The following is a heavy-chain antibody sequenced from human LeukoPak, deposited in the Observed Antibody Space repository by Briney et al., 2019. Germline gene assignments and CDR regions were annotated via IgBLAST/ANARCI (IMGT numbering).Heavy chain of an antibody. V-gene: IGHV4-30-4*08. CDR1: GGSISSGDYY. Sequence: SETLSLTCTVSGGSISSGDYYWSWIRQPPGKGLEWIGYIYCSGSTYYNPSLKSRVTISVDTSKNQFSLKLSSVTAADTAVYYCASFIPAAILGFQHWGQGTLVTVSS. D-gene: IGHD2-2*01. CDR2: IYCSGST. J-gene: IGHJ1*01. CDR3: ASFIPAAILGFQH.